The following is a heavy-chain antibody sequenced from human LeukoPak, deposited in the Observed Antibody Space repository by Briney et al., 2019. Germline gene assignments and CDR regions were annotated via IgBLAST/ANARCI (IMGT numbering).Heavy chain of an antibody. V-gene: IGHV4-59*01. CDR1: GGSISTYY. D-gene: IGHD5-24*01. Sequence: SETLSLTCAVSGGSISTYYWSWIRQPPGKGPEWIAYIHSTGSTNYNPSLKSRVTISADTSKNQFSLILRLVTAADTAAYYCARVARDGYLAYYFDYWGQGILVTVSS. J-gene: IGHJ4*02. CDR3: ARVARDGYLAYYFDY. CDR2: IHSTGST.